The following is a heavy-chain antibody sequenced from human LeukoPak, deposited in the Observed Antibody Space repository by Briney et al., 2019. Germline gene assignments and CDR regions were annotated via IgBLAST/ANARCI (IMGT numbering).Heavy chain of an antibody. V-gene: IGHV4-59*01. CDR1: GGSISSYY. CDR3: ARDSITMVRGVITYYFDY. CDR2: IYYSGST. J-gene: IGHJ4*02. Sequence: SETLSLTCTVSGGSISSYYWSRIRQPPGKGLEWIGYIYYSGSTNYNPSLKSRVTISVDTSKNQFSLKLSSVTAADTAVYYCARDSITMVRGVITYYFDYWGQGTLVTVSS. D-gene: IGHD3-10*01.